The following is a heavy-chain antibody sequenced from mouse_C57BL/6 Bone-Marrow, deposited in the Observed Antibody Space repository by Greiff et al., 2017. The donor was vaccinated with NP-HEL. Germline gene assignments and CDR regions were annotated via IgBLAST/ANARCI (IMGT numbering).Heavy chain of an antibody. CDR1: GYTFTDYY. J-gene: IGHJ2*01. CDR3: AREEIYDGSDY. D-gene: IGHD2-3*01. CDR2: INPNNGGT. Sequence: VQLQQSGPELVKPGASVKISCKASGYTFTDYYMNWVKQSHGKSLEWIGDINPNNGGTSYNQKFTGKATLTVDKSSSTAYMELRSLTSEDSAVYYCAREEIYDGSDYWGQGTTLTDSS. V-gene: IGHV1-26*01.